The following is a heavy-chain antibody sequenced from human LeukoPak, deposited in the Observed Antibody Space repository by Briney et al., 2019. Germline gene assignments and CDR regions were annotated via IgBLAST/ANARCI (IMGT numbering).Heavy chain of an antibody. Sequence: GGSLRLSCATSGFNLINYAMSWVRQAPGKGLEWVSGISGSGGDTNYTDSVKGRFTISRDNSRNTLYLQMNSLRAEDTAVYYCARNRGSGSLTQYSFDYWGQGTLVTVSS. V-gene: IGHV3-23*01. J-gene: IGHJ4*02. CDR1: GFNLINYA. CDR3: ARNRGSGSLTQYSFDY. D-gene: IGHD1-26*01. CDR2: ISGSGGDT.